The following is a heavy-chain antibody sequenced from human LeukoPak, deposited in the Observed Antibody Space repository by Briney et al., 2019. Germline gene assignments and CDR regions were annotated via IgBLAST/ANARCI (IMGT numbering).Heavy chain of an antibody. CDR2: ISSSSSYI. CDR3: ASSGLLPFDY. V-gene: IGHV3-21*01. J-gene: IGHJ4*02. D-gene: IGHD2-15*01. CDR1: GFTFSSYS. Sequence: GGSLRLSCAASGFTFSSYSMNWVRQAPGKGLEWVSSISSSSSYIYYADSVKGRFTISRDNAKNSLYLRMNSLRAEDTAVYYCASSGLLPFDYWGQGTLVTVSS.